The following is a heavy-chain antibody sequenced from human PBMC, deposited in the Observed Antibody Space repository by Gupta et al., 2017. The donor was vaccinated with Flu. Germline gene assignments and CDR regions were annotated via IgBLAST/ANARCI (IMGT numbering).Heavy chain of an antibody. J-gene: IGHJ4*02. CDR1: GFTFSSYA. V-gene: IGHV3-23*01. CDR3: AKYYCGGDCYDGTDY. Sequence: EVQLLESGGGLVQPGGSLRLSCAASGFTFSSYALSWVRQAPGKGLEWVSAISGSGVSTFYADSVKGRFTISRDNSKNTLYLQMNTLRAEDTAVYYCAKYYCGGDCYDGTDYWGQGTLVTVSS. D-gene: IGHD2-21*02. CDR2: ISGSGVST.